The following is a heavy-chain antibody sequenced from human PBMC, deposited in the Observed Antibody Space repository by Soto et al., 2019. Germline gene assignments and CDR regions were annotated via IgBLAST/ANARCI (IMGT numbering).Heavy chain of an antibody. D-gene: IGHD3-3*01. CDR1: GGSISSSSYY. J-gene: IGHJ4*02. Sequence: SETLSLTCTVSGGSISSSSYYWGWIRQPPGKGLEWIGSIYYSGSTYYNPSLKSRVTISVDTSKNQFSLKLSSVTAADTAVYYCARYWRSYDFWSGAYYFDYWGQGTLVTVSS. CDR2: IYYSGST. CDR3: ARYWRSYDFWSGAYYFDY. V-gene: IGHV4-39*01.